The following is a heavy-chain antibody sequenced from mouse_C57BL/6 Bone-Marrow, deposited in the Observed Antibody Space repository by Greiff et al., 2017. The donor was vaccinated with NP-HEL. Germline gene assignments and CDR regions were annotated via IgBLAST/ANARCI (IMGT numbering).Heavy chain of an antibody. V-gene: IGHV1-63*01. J-gene: IGHJ4*01. CDR3: ARLHSYAMDY. Sequence: VQLQQSGAELVRPGTSVKMSCKASGYTFTNYWIGWAKQRPGHGLEWIGDIYPGGGYTNYNEKFKGKATLTADKSSSTAYMQFSSLTSEDSAIYYCARLHSYAMDYGGQGTSVTVAS. CDR2: IYPGGGYT. CDR1: GYTFTNYW. D-gene: IGHD1-2*01.